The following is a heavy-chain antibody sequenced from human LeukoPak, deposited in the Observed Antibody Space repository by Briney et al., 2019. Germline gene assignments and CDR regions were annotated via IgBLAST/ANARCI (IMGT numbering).Heavy chain of an antibody. Sequence: SETLSLTCAVYGGSFSGYYWSWIRQPPGKGLEWIGEINHSGSTNYNPSLKSRVTTSVDTSKNQFSLKLSSVTAADTAVYYCAGTDIVVVPAAAYYNWFDPWGQGTLVTVSS. V-gene: IGHV4-34*01. CDR2: INHSGST. D-gene: IGHD2-2*01. CDR3: AGTDIVVVPAAAYYNWFDP. J-gene: IGHJ5*02. CDR1: GGSFSGYY.